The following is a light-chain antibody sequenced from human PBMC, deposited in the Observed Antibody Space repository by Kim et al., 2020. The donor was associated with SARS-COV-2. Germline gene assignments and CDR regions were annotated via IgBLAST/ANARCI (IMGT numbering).Light chain of an antibody. CDR2: GAS. V-gene: IGKV3-15*01. J-gene: IGKJ1*01. CDR3: QQYNNWPRGT. Sequence: STGERANLPCRASQSVSSSLAWYQQKPGQAPRLLIYGASTRATGIPARFSGNGSGTEFTLTISSLQSEDFAVYYCQQYNNWPRGTFGQGTKGDIK. CDR1: QSVSSS.